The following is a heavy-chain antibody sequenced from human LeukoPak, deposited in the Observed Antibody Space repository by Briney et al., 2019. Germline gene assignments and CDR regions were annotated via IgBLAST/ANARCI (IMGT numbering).Heavy chain of an antibody. V-gene: IGHV4-39*07. CDR2: IYYSGST. J-gene: IGHJ4*02. D-gene: IGHD3-9*01. CDR1: GGSITSNTYY. CDR3: ARGRRYFDWLSPFDY. Sequence: SETLSLTCTVSGGSITSNTYYWGWIRQPPGKGLEWIGSIYYSGSTYYNPSLKSRVTISVDTSKNQFSLKLSSVTAADTAVYYCARGRRYFDWLSPFDYWGQGTLVTDSS.